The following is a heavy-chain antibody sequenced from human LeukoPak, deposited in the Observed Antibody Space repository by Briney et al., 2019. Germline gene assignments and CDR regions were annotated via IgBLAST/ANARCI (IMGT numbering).Heavy chain of an antibody. J-gene: IGHJ4*02. V-gene: IGHV3-48*01. CDR2: ISSHSRTI. CDR1: GLTFSTYS. Sequence: PGGSLRLSCAASGLTFSTYSMSWVRQAPGKGLEWVSYISSHSRTIYYADSVKGRFTISRDNAKNSLFLQMDSLRAEDTAVYYCASLLRDILPFFDYWGQGTLVTVSS. CDR3: ASLLRDILPFFDY.